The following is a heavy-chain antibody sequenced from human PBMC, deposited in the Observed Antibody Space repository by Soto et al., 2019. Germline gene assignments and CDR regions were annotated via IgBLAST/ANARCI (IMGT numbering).Heavy chain of an antibody. CDR3: ARQRRGGYWFDP. CDR2: IYYTETT. Sequence: SETLSLTCAVSGVSVTNGDYYWTWMRQSPGKGLEWIGNIYYTETTNYNPSLNSRLSISIDASRNQFSLQLTSVTAADTAIYYCARQRRGGYWFDPWGQGTLVTVSS. V-gene: IGHV4-30-4*01. CDR1: GVSVTNGDYY. J-gene: IGHJ5*02.